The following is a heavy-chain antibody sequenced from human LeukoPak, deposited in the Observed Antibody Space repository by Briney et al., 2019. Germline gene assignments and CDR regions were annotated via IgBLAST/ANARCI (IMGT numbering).Heavy chain of an antibody. J-gene: IGHJ4*02. Sequence: SETLPLTCTVSGGSISSSSYYWGWIRQPPGKGLEWIGSIYYSGSTYYNPSLKSRVTISVDTSKNQFSLKLSSVTAADTAVYYCASERYCSGGSCYYFDYWGQGTLVTVSS. CDR1: GGSISSSSYY. V-gene: IGHV4-39*01. CDR2: IYYSGST. D-gene: IGHD2-15*01. CDR3: ASERYCSGGSCYYFDY.